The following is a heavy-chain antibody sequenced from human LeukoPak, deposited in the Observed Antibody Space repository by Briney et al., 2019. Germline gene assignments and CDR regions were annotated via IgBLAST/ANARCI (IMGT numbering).Heavy chain of an antibody. CDR1: GFTFTNAW. Sequence: GGSLRLSCAASGFTFTNAWMSWVRQAPGKGLEWVGRIKSKDDGGTIDYAVPVKGRFAISRDDSKNTLYLQMNSLKTEDTAVYFCTTGAAAGTDWGQGTLVTVSS. CDR3: TTGAAAGTD. D-gene: IGHD6-13*01. CDR2: IKSKDDGGTI. J-gene: IGHJ4*02. V-gene: IGHV3-15*01.